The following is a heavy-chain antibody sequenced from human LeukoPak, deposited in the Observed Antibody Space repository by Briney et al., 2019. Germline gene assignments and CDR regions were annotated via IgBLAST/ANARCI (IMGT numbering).Heavy chain of an antibody. Sequence: SETLSLTCTVSGGSISSYYWSWIRQPPGKGLEWIGYIYYSGSTNYNPSLKSRVTISVDTSKNQFSLKLSSVTAADTAVYYCARDLKSVSAVDYWGQGTLVTVSS. J-gene: IGHJ4*02. CDR1: GGSISSYY. CDR2: IYYSGST. D-gene: IGHD4-17*01. CDR3: ARDLKSVSAVDY. V-gene: IGHV4-59*12.